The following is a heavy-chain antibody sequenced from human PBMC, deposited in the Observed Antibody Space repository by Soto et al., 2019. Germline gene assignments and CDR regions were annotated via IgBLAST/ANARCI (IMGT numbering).Heavy chain of an antibody. V-gene: IGHV3-33*01. CDR2: IWHDGSNK. CDR3: ASHTFSSGYYPYDAFDI. D-gene: IGHD3-22*01. J-gene: IGHJ3*02. CDR1: GFTFSSYG. Sequence: QVQLVESGGGVVQPGRSLRLSCAASGFTFSSYGMHWVRQAPGKGLEWVAVIWHDGSNKYYADSVKGRFTISRDNSKNTLYLQMNSLRAEDTAVYYCASHTFSSGYYPYDAFDIWGQGTMVTVSS.